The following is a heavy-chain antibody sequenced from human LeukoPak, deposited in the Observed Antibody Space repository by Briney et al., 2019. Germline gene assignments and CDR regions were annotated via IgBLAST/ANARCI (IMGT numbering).Heavy chain of an antibody. J-gene: IGHJ4*02. CDR1: GFTFNTYW. CDR2: IKKDGSET. CDR3: VRDRALGSGDFNGY. D-gene: IGHD2-8*01. V-gene: IGHV3-7*01. Sequence: PGGSLRLSCATSGFTFNTYWMSWVRQAPGKGLEWVANIKKDGSETYYVDSVKGRFTISRDNAKNSLYLQMNSLRAEDTATYYCVRDRALGSGDFNGYWGQGTRVIVSS.